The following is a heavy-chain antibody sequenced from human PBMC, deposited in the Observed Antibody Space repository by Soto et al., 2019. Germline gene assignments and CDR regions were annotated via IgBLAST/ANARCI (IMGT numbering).Heavy chain of an antibody. Sequence: GGSLRLSCAASGFTVSDYYMSWIRQAPGKGLEWLSYSSNSGTYTRYAGSVKGRFSISRDNAKNSLYLQINSLRGEDTATYYCARSGDNYNVLDYWGQGPPVTASS. J-gene: IGHJ4*02. CDR3: ARSGDNYNVLDY. V-gene: IGHV3-11*06. CDR1: GFTVSDYY. CDR2: SSNSGTYT. D-gene: IGHD3-10*02.